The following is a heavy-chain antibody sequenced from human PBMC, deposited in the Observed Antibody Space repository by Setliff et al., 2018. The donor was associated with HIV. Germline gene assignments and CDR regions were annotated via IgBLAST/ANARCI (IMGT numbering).Heavy chain of an antibody. Sequence: SETLSLTCSVSGGSILINGFYWSWIRQHSGKGLEWIGYIYYSGSTYYNPSLESRLIMSVDPSKNQFSLKSNSVTAADTAVYYCARGRNFRDIRDSLFDLWGQGTLVTVS. CDR1: GGSILINGFY. J-gene: IGHJ4*02. D-gene: IGHD2-15*01. CDR2: IYYSGST. CDR3: ARGRNFRDIRDSLFDL. V-gene: IGHV4-31*03.